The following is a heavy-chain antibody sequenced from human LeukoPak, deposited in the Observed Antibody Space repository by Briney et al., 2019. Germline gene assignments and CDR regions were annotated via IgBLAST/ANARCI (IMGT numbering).Heavy chain of an antibody. CDR2: INPSGGST. V-gene: IGHV1-46*01. D-gene: IGHD6-13*01. CDR1: GYTLTSYY. J-gene: IGHJ4*02. Sequence: ASVKVSCKASGYTLTSYYMHWVQQTPGQGLEWMGIINPSGGSTNYAQKFRGRVTMTRDTSTSTVYMGLSSLRSEDTAVYYCAREGIAAAGVDYWGQGTLVTVSS. CDR3: AREGIAAAGVDY.